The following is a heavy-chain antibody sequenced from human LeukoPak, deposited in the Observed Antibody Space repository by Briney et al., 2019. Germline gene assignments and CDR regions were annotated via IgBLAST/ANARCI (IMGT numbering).Heavy chain of an antibody. J-gene: IGHJ5*02. CDR2: IYTSGST. D-gene: IGHD2-2*01. Sequence: SETLSLTCTVSGGSISSGSYYWSWIRQPAGKGLEWIGRIYTSGSTNYNPSLKSRVTISVDTSKNQFSLKLSSVTAADTAVYYCARGDCSSTSCYSIWFDPWGQGTLVTVSS. CDR1: GGSISSGSYY. CDR3: ARGDCSSTSCYSIWFDP. V-gene: IGHV4-61*02.